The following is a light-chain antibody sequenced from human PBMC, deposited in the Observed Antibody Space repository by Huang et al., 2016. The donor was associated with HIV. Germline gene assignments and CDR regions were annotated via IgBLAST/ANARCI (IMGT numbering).Light chain of an antibody. CDR3: QHYDNYPYT. J-gene: IGKJ2*01. CDR2: AAS. CDR1: QDINHD. Sequence: DIQMTQSPSSLSASIGDRVTITCQASQDINHDLNWYQQEPGKAPKLLSYAASNLQTGVPSRFGGSGSGTDFTFTISSLQPEDIATYYCQHYDNYPYTFGQGTKLEI. V-gene: IGKV1-33*01.